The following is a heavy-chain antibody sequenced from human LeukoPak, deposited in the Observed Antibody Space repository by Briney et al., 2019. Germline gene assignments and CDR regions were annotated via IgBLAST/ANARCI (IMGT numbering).Heavy chain of an antibody. Sequence: PGGSLRLSCAASGFTFSSYGMHWVRQAPGKGLEWVAFIRYDGSNKYYADSVKGRFTISRDNSKNTLYLQMNSLRAEDTAVYYCAARSSSPTGFADYWGQGTLVTASS. CDR1: GFTFSSYG. V-gene: IGHV3-30*02. CDR2: IRYDGSNK. CDR3: AARSSSPTGFADY. J-gene: IGHJ4*02. D-gene: IGHD6-13*01.